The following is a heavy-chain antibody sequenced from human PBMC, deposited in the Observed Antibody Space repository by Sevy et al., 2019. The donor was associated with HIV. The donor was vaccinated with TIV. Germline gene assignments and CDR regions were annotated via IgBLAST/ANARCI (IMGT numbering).Heavy chain of an antibody. J-gene: IGHJ3*02. CDR3: AREGETSGHAGAFDI. D-gene: IGHD1-26*01. CDR2: ISWNSGSI. Sequence: GGSLRLSCAASGFTFDDYAMHWVRQAPGKGLEWVSGISWNSGSIGYADSVKGRFTISRDNAKNSLYLQMNSLRAEDTALYYCAREGETSGHAGAFDIWGQGTMVTVSS. CDR1: GFTFDDYA. V-gene: IGHV3-9*01.